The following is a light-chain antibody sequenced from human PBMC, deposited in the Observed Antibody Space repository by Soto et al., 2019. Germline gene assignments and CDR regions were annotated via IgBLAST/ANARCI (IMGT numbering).Light chain of an antibody. CDR1: QSISSW. CDR2: DAS. CDR3: QQYNSYSPT. J-gene: IGKJ2*01. V-gene: IGKV1-5*01. Sequence: DIQMTQSPSTLSASVGDRVTITCRASQSISSWLAWYQQKPGKAPKLLIYDASSLESGVPSRFSGSGSGTEFTLTISSLQSDDFATYSCQQYNSYSPTFGQGTKLEIK.